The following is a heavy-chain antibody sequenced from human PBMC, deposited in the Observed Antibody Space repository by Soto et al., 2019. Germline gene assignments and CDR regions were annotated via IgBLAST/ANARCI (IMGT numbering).Heavy chain of an antibody. V-gene: IGHV1-2*04. CDR1: GYTFTGYY. CDR3: ARNTAAGTKGYYYYGMDV. D-gene: IGHD6-13*01. CDR2: INPNSGGT. J-gene: IGHJ6*02. Sequence: ASVKVSCKASGYTFTGYYMHWVRQAPGQGLEWMGWINPNSGGTNCAQKFQGWVTMTRDTSISTAYMELSRLRSDDTAVYYCARNTAAGTKGYYYYGMDVWGQGTTVAVSS.